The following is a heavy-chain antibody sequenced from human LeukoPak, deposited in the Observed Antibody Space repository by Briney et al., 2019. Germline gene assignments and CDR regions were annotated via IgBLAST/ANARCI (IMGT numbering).Heavy chain of an antibody. CDR1: GGTFSSYA. CDR2: IIPIFGTA. CDR3: ARVNTAMADPIDY. Sequence: ASVKVSFKASGGTFSSYAISWVRQAPGQGLEWMGGIIPIFGTANYAQKFQGRVTITADESTSTAYMELSSLRSEDTAVYYCARVNTAMADPIDYWGQGTLVTVSS. D-gene: IGHD5-18*01. J-gene: IGHJ4*02. V-gene: IGHV1-69*01.